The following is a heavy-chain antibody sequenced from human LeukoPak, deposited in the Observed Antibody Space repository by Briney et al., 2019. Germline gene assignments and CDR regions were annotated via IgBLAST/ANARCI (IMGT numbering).Heavy chain of an antibody. CDR2: ISGSGGGT. Sequence: GGSLRLSCAASGFTFSSYAMTWVRPAAGKGLEWVSAISGSGGGTYYADSVKGRFTISRDNSKNTLYLQTNSLRAEDTAVYYCAKYCSGGTCYRGFDPWGQGTLVTVSS. D-gene: IGHD2-15*01. CDR3: AKYCSGGTCYRGFDP. CDR1: GFTFSSYA. V-gene: IGHV3-23*01. J-gene: IGHJ5*02.